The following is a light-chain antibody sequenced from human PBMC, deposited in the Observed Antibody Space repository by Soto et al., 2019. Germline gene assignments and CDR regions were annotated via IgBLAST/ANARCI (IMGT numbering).Light chain of an antibody. Sequence: EIVMTQSAGTLSVSPGERATLSCRASQSVTSNLAWYQQKRGQAPRLLIYGPSTRATGIPARFSGSGSRTEFTLTISSLQTEDFAVYYCQQYRSGPLSSGGGNKWEIK. CDR1: QSVTSN. J-gene: IGKJ4*01. CDR2: GPS. CDR3: QQYRSGPLS. V-gene: IGKV3-15*01.